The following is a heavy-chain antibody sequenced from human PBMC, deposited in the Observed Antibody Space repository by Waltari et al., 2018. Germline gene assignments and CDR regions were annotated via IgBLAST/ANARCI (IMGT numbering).Heavy chain of an antibody. D-gene: IGHD2-15*01. CDR3: ARGSYCSGGSCYPPGWFDP. CDR1: GGTFSSYA. Sequence: QVQLVQSGAEVKKPGSSVKVSCKASGGTFSSYAISWVRQAPGHGLEWMGGIIPIFGTANYAQKFQGRVTITADESTSTAYMELSSLRSEDTAVYYCARGSYCSGGSCYPPGWFDPWGQGTLVTVSS. CDR2: IIPIFGTA. V-gene: IGHV1-69*01. J-gene: IGHJ5*02.